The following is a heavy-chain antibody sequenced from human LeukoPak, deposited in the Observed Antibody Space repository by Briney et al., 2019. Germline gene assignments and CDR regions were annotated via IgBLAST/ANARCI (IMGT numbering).Heavy chain of an antibody. CDR2: INHSGGT. D-gene: IGHD5-12*01. V-gene: IGHV4-34*01. Sequence: SETLSLTCAVYGGSFSGYSWNWIRQPPVKGLEWIGEINHSGGTNYNPSLKSRVTISVDTSKKQFSLKLSSVTAADTAVYYCARLWGDATIFDLWGQGTLVTVSS. CDR1: GGSFSGYS. CDR3: ARLWGDATIFDL. J-gene: IGHJ4*02.